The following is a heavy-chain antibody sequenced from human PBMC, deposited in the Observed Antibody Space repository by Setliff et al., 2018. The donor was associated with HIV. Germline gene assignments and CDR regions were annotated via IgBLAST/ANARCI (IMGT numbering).Heavy chain of an antibody. D-gene: IGHD3-3*02. Sequence: LSLTCAVHGGSFSGYYWSWIRQPPGKGLEWIGEINHSGSTNYNPSLKSRVTISVDTSKNQFSLKLSSVTAADTAVYYCARGRALGVWGQGTMVTVSS. CDR1: GGSFSGYY. CDR3: ARGRALGV. CDR2: INHSGST. V-gene: IGHV4-34*01. J-gene: IGHJ3*01.